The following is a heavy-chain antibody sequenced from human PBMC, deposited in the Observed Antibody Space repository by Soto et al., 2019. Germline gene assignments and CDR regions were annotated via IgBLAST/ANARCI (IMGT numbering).Heavy chain of an antibody. V-gene: IGHV3-30-3*01. CDR2: ISYDGSNK. D-gene: IGHD1-26*01. CDR3: ARETPGIVGATDY. Sequence: GGSLRLSCAASGFTFSSYAMHWVRQAPGKGLEWVAVISYDGSNKYYADSVKGRFTISRDNSKTTLYLQMNSLRAEDTAVYYWARETPGIVGATDYWGQGTLVTVSS. J-gene: IGHJ4*02. CDR1: GFTFSSYA.